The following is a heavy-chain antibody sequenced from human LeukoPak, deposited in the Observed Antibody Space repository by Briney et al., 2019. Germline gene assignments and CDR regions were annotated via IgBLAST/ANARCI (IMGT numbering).Heavy chain of an antibody. CDR1: GGSISSGDYY. V-gene: IGHV4-30-4*08. D-gene: IGHD1-26*01. Sequence: SETLSRTCTVSGGSISSGDYYWSWIRQPPGKGLEWIGYIYYRGSTYYNPSLKTRVTISVDTSKNQFSLKLSSATAADTAVYYCAGIVGAGDAFDIWGQGTMVTVSS. CDR3: AGIVGAGDAFDI. CDR2: IYYRGST. J-gene: IGHJ3*02.